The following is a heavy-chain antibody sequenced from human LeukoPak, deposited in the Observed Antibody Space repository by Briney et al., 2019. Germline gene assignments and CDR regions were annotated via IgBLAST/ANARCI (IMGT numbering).Heavy chain of an antibody. CDR2: MNPNTGNT. CDR3: ARGMGYY. Sequence: GASVRVSCKASGYTFTNFDINWVRQASGQGLEWMGWMNPNTGNTAYAQKFQGRVTMTRNTSISTAYMELSSLRSEDTAVYYCARGMGYYWGQGTLVTVSS. CDR1: GYTFTNFD. D-gene: IGHD3-16*01. V-gene: IGHV1-8*01. J-gene: IGHJ4*02.